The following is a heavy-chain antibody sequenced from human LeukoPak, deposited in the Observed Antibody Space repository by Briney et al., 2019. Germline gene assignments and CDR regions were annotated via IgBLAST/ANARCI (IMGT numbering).Heavy chain of an antibody. CDR2: IYYSGST. Sequence: SETLSLTCTVSGGSISSYYWSWIRQPPGKGLEWIGYIYYSGSTNYNPSLKSRVTISVDTSKNQFSLKLSSVTAADTAVYYCATLTGYSYGYYYFDYWGQGTLVTVSS. J-gene: IGHJ4*02. V-gene: IGHV4-59*01. CDR1: GGSISSYY. CDR3: ATLTGYSYGYYYFDY. D-gene: IGHD5-18*01.